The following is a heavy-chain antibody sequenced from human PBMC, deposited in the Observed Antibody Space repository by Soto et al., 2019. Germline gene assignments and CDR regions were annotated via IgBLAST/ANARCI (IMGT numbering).Heavy chain of an antibody. CDR3: TRGRYWSGGSCSGYYVMDV. V-gene: IGHV3-72*01. J-gene: IGHJ6*02. CDR1: GFTFSDHY. Sequence: EVQLVESGGGLVQPGGSLRLSCAASGFTFSDHYMDWVRQAPGKGLEWVGRTRNKANSYTTEYAASVKGRFTISRDDSKHSLYLQMTRIKPEDTAVYYCTRGRYWSGGSCSGYYVMDVWGQGTTVTLSS. CDR2: TRNKANSYTT. D-gene: IGHD2-15*01.